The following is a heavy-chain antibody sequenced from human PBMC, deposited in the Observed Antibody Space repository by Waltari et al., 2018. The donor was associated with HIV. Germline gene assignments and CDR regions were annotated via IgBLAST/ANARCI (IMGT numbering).Heavy chain of an antibody. CDR2: ISSGSVYI. Sequence: EVQLVESGGGLVKPGGSLRLSCAASRFTFSSYSMNWVRQAPGKGLEWVSSISSGSVYIYYADSVKGRFTISRDNAKNSLYLQMNSLRAEDMAVYYCARDEAEMATLTAFDIWGQGTMVTVSS. V-gene: IGHV3-21*01. CDR1: RFTFSSYS. D-gene: IGHD5-12*01. J-gene: IGHJ3*02. CDR3: ARDEAEMATLTAFDI.